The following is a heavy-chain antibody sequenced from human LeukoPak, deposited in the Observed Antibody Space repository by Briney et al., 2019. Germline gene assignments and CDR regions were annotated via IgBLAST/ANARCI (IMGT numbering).Heavy chain of an antibody. Sequence: ASVKVSCKASGYTFTSSYIHWVRQAPAQGLEWMGIINPSGGSTSYAQEFQGRVTMTRDTSMSTVYMELSSLRSEDTAVYYCARGGTSRGFDPWGQGTLVTVSS. CDR3: ARGGTSRGFDP. J-gene: IGHJ5*02. D-gene: IGHD6-6*01. CDR1: GYTFTSSY. V-gene: IGHV1-46*01. CDR2: INPSGGST.